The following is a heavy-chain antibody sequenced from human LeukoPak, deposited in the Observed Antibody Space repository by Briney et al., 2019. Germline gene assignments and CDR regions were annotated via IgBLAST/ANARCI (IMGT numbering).Heavy chain of an antibody. V-gene: IGHV3-23*01. CDR1: GFTFSSYA. CDR2: ISGSGGST. Sequence: PGGSLRLSCAAAGFTFSSYAMSWVRQAPGKGLEWVSAISGSGGSTYYADSVKGRFTISRDNSKNTLYLQMNSLRAEDTAVYYCAKDAFSDYYDSSGYYDAFDIWGQGTMVTVSS. CDR3: AKDAFSDYYDSSGYYDAFDI. J-gene: IGHJ3*02. D-gene: IGHD3-22*01.